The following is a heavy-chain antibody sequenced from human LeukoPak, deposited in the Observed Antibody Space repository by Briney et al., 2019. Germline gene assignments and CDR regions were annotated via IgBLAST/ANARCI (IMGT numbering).Heavy chain of an antibody. CDR2: INPNSGGT. Sequence: ASVKVSCKASGYTFTGYYMHWVRQAPGQGLEGMGWINPNSGGTNYAQKFQGRVTMTRDTSISTAYMELSRLRSDDTAVYYCAGSIAVAGMGLNAFDIWGQGTMVTVSS. J-gene: IGHJ3*02. V-gene: IGHV1-2*02. CDR3: AGSIAVAGMGLNAFDI. CDR1: GYTFTGYY. D-gene: IGHD6-19*01.